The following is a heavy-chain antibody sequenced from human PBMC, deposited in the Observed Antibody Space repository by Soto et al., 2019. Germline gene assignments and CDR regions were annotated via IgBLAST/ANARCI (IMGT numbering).Heavy chain of an antibody. D-gene: IGHD2-21*02. J-gene: IGHJ4*02. CDR2: IRSSGSAI. V-gene: IGHV3-48*03. CDR1: GFTFSSYE. CDR3: ARADHCGGDCYKLDY. Sequence: XVFLRISCAASGFTFSSYEMNLVRQAPGKGLEWVSYIRSSGSAIYYADSVKGRFTISRDNAKNSLYLQMNSLRAEDTAVYYCARADHCGGDCYKLDYWGQGTLVTVSS.